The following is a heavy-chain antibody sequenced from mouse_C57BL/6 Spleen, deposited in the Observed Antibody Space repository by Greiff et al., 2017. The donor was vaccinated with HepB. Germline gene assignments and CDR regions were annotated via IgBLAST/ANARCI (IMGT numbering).Heavy chain of an antibody. CDR1: GFTFSSYA. CDR3: TREDGSLYFDY. CDR2: ISSGGDYI. D-gene: IGHD1-1*01. J-gene: IGHJ2*01. Sequence: DVMLVESGEGLVKPGGSLKLSCAASGFTFSSYAMSWVRQTPEKRLEWVAYISSGGDYIYYADTVKGRFTISRDNARNTLYLQMSSLKSEDTAMYYCTREDGSLYFDYWGQGTTLTVSS. V-gene: IGHV5-9-1*02.